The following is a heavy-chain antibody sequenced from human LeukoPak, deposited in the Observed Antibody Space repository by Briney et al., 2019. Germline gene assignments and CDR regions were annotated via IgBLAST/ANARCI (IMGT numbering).Heavy chain of an antibody. V-gene: IGHV1-18*01. D-gene: IGHD3-9*01. CDR3: ARRTEYYDILTGYYNYFDY. J-gene: IGHJ4*02. CDR2: ISAYNGNT. Sequence: ASVKVSCKASGYTFTSYGISWVRQAPGQGLEWMGWISAYNGNTNYAQKLQGRVTMTTDTSTSTAYMELRSLRSDNTAVYYCARRTEYYDILTGYYNYFDYWGQGTLVTVSS. CDR1: GYTFTSYG.